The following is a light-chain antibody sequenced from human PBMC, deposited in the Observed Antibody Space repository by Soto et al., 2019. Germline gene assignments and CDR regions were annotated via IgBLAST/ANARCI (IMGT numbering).Light chain of an antibody. Sequence: EIVLTQSPATLSLSPGDTATVSCRASQSVSSTYLAWYQQKPGQAPRLLIYGSSSRATGIPDRFSGSGSGTETNFTITIREPEDEAVYYCYRYGSSPPWTFGQGTKVEIK. CDR2: GSS. CDR3: YRYGSSPPWT. J-gene: IGKJ1*01. CDR1: QSVSSTY. V-gene: IGKV3-20*01.